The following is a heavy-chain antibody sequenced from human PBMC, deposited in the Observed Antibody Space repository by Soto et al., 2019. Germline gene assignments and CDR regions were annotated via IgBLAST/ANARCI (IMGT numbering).Heavy chain of an antibody. Sequence: VAVISYDGSNKYYADSVKGRFTISRDNSKNTLYLQMNSLRAEDTAVYYCASAPTTGGDYYYYYGMDVWGQGTTVTVSS. V-gene: IGHV3-30-3*01. D-gene: IGHD4-17*01. CDR3: ASAPTTGGDYYYYYGMDV. CDR2: ISYDGSNK. J-gene: IGHJ6*02.